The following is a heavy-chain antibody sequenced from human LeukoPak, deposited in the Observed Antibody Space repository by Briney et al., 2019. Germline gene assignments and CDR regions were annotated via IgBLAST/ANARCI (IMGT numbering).Heavy chain of an antibody. CDR3: ARDNDLLRYFDWPLDY. Sequence: PGGSLRLSCAASGFTFSSYSMNWVRQAPGKGLEWVSSISSSSSYIYYADSAKGRFTISRDNAKNSLYLQMNSLRAEDTAVYYCARDNDLLRYFDWPLDYWGQGTLVTVSS. D-gene: IGHD3-9*01. J-gene: IGHJ4*02. V-gene: IGHV3-21*01. CDR1: GFTFSSYS. CDR2: ISSSSSYI.